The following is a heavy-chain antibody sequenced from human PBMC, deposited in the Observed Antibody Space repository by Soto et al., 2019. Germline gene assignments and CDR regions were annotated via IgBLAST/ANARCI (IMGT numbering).Heavy chain of an antibody. CDR3: ARDSGSSGYYTGADYYYYGMDV. CDR1: GYTLTELS. Sequence: SVKVSCKVSGYTLTELSMHWVRQAPGQGLEWMGGIIPIVGTANYAQKFQGRVTITADESTSTAYMELSSLRSEDTAVYYCARDSGSSGYYTGADYYYYGMDVWGQGTTVTVSS. J-gene: IGHJ6*02. V-gene: IGHV1-69*13. D-gene: IGHD3-22*01. CDR2: IIPIVGTA.